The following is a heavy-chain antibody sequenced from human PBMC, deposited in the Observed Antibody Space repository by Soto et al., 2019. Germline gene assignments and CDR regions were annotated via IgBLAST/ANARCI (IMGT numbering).Heavy chain of an antibody. CDR1: GFTFTNYA. CDR2: IPGSGGHKLHP. D-gene: IGHD4-17*01. CDR3: AREGHGDYAVYWYFDL. Sequence: GGSLRLSCAASGFTFTNYAMSWVRLAPGQGLEWVSTIPGSGGHKLHPEYADSVKGRFTISRDNAKNSLYLQMNSLRDEDTAVYYCAREGHGDYAVYWYFDLWGRGTLVTVSS. V-gene: IGHV3-23*01. J-gene: IGHJ2*01.